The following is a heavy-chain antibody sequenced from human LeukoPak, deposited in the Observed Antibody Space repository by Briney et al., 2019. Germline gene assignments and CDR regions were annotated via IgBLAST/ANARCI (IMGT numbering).Heavy chain of an antibody. J-gene: IGHJ4*02. Sequence: GESLKISCKGSGYSFTSYWIGWVRQMPGKGLEWMGIIYPGDSDTRYSPSFQGQVTISADKSISTAYLQWSSLKASDTATYYCARGGDYGDYATAFDYWGQGTLVSVSS. CDR2: IYPGDSDT. D-gene: IGHD4-17*01. CDR3: ARGGDYGDYATAFDY. CDR1: GYSFTSYW. V-gene: IGHV5-51*01.